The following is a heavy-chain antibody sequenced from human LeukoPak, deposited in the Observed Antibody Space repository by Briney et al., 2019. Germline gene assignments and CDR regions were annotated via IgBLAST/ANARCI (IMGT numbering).Heavy chain of an antibody. D-gene: IGHD6-13*01. CDR1: GFTFSSYA. Sequence: GGSLRLSCAASGFTFSSYAMSWVRQAPGKGLEWVSAISGSGGSTYYADSVKGRFTISRDNSKNTLYLQMNSLRAEDTAVYYCTKSGQQQLAQSDYWGQGTLVTVSS. V-gene: IGHV3-23*01. CDR3: TKSGQQQLAQSDY. CDR2: ISGSGGST. J-gene: IGHJ4*02.